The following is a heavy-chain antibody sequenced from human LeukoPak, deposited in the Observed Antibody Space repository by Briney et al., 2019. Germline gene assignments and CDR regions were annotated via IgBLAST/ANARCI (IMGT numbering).Heavy chain of an antibody. V-gene: IGHV1-46*01. Sequence: ASVKVSCKASGYTFINYNIHWVRKAPGQGLEWMGIIIPSGGSTIYAQKFRGRVTMTRDTSTSTVYMDLSSLRPEDTAVYYCARDIRSGWYYFDYWGQGTLVTVSS. J-gene: IGHJ4*02. CDR1: GYTFINYN. CDR3: ARDIRSGWYYFDY. CDR2: IIPSGGST. D-gene: IGHD6-19*01.